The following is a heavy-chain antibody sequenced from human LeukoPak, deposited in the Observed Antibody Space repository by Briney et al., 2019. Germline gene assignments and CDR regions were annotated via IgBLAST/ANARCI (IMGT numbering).Heavy chain of an antibody. V-gene: IGHV4-30-2*01. J-gene: IGHJ4*02. CDR3: ASLQLWSYYFDY. CDR2: IYHSGST. D-gene: IGHD5-18*01. CDR1: GGSISSGGYS. Sequence: PSETLSLTCAVSGGSISSGGYSWSWSRQPPGKGLEWIGYIYHSGSTYYNPSLKSRVTISVDRSKNQFSLKLSSVTAADTAVYYCASLQLWSYYFDYWGQGTLVTVSS.